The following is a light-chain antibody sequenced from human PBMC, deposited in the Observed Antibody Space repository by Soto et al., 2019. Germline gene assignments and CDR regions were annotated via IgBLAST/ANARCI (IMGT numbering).Light chain of an antibody. V-gene: IGKV1-5*01. CDR3: PHYKCYSEA. CDR2: DAS. CDR1: QRIGSW. J-gene: IGKJ1*01. Sequence: DIQMTQSPSTLSASVGDRVSITCRASQRIGSWLAWYQQKPGKVPKLLIYDASTLISGVPSRFSGTGSGTEITLSIASLQPDDFATYYCPHYKCYSEAFGQGAKVDIK.